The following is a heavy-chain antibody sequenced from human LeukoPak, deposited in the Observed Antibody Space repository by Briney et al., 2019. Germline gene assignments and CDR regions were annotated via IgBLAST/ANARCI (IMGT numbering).Heavy chain of an antibody. D-gene: IGHD4-17*01. CDR2: IRYDGSNK. J-gene: IGHJ3*02. CDR1: GFTFSSYG. Sequence: GGFLRLSCAASGFTFSSYGMNWVRQAPGKGLEWAAFIRYDGSNKYYADSVKGRVTISRDNSKNTLYLQMNSLRAEDTAVYYCAKEPPYGDPSSDVFDIWGQGTMVTVSS. V-gene: IGHV3-30*02. CDR3: AKEPPYGDPSSDVFDI.